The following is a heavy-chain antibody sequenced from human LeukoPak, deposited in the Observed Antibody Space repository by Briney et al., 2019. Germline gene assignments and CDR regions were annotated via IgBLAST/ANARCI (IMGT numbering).Heavy chain of an antibody. CDR1: GSTFSTYW. CDR2: INTDGSTT. J-gene: IGHJ4*02. Sequence: PGGSLRLSCAASGSTFSTYWMHWVRQAPGKGLVWVSRINTDGSTTTYAGSVKGRFTISRDNAKNTLYLQMNSLRAEDTAIYYCARALSTNSDYWGQGTLVTVSS. D-gene: IGHD2-8*01. V-gene: IGHV3-74*01. CDR3: ARALSTNSDY.